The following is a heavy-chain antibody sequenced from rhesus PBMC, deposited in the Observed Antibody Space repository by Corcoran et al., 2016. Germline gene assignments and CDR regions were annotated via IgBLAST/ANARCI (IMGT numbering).Heavy chain of an antibody. V-gene: IGHV4-106*01. CDR3: ARDLGVRVHWTYWGGLDS. D-gene: IGHD1-26*01. Sequence: QVQLQESGPGLVKPSETLSLTCAVSGGSIRDDYYWSWIRQPAGKGLEWSGYVYGSGGATTSHPSLKNPVPISIAPSKTQFPLKRSPVPAADPALYYCARDLGVRVHWTYWGGLDSWGPGVFFTVSP. J-gene: IGHJ6*01. CDR2: VYGSGGAT. CDR1: GGSIRDDYY.